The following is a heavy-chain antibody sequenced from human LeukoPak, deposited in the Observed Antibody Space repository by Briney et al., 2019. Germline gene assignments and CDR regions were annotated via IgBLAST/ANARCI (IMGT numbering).Heavy chain of an antibody. D-gene: IGHD2-15*01. Sequence: ASVKVSCKASGYTFTGYYMHWVRQAPGQGLEWMGWINPNSGGTNYAQEFQGRVTMTRDTSISTAYMELSRLRSDDTAVYYCARGLPYCSGGSCYYGWFDPWGQGTLVTVSS. CDR3: ARGLPYCSGGSCYYGWFDP. CDR1: GYTFTGYY. V-gene: IGHV1-2*02. J-gene: IGHJ5*02. CDR2: INPNSGGT.